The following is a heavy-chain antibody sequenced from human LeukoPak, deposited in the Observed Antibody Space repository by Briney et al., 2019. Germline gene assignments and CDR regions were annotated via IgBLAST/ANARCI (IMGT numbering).Heavy chain of an antibody. D-gene: IGHD1-26*01. Sequence: PGGSLRLSCAASGFTFSSYGMHWVRQAPGKGLEWVAVISYDGSNKYYADSVKGRFTISRDNSKNTLYLQMNSLRAEDTALYYCAKDLRWELFDYWGQETRVTVSS. CDR1: GFTFSSYG. V-gene: IGHV3-30*18. CDR2: ISYDGSNK. CDR3: AKDLRWELFDY. J-gene: IGHJ4*02.